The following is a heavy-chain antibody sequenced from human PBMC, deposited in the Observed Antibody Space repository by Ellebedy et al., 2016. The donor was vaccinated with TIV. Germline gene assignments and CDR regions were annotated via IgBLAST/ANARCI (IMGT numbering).Heavy chain of an antibody. CDR2: ISNTGSRK. V-gene: IGHV3-23*01. J-gene: IGHJ4*02. CDR1: GFTFSNYA. CDR3: AKGRGGGSDSSAPRYYFDY. D-gene: IGHD3-22*01. Sequence: GESLKISCAASGFTFSNYAMSWVRQAPGKGLEWVSTISNTGSRKYYADSVEGRFIISRDNSKRTLYLQMNSLRAEDTAIYYCAKGRGGGSDSSAPRYYFDYWGLGTLVTVSS.